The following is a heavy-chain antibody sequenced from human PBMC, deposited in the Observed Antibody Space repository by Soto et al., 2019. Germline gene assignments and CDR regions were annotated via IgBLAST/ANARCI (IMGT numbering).Heavy chain of an antibody. CDR1: GYTFTSYD. CDR2: MNPNSGNT. D-gene: IGHD3-10*01. V-gene: IGHV1-8*01. Sequence: ASVKVSCKASGYTFTSYDINWVRQATGQGLEWMGWMNPNSGNTGYAQKFQGRVTTTRNTSISTAYMELSSLRSEDTAVYYCARGPDYYGTGSRRQFWFDPWGQGTLVTVSS. CDR3: ARGPDYYGTGSRRQFWFDP. J-gene: IGHJ5*02.